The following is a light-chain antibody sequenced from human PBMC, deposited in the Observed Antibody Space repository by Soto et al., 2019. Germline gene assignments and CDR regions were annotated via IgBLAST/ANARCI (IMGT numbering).Light chain of an antibody. CDR2: DAS. CDR3: QQRSNWPIT. CDR1: QSISSW. J-gene: IGKJ5*01. V-gene: IGKV1-5*01. Sequence: DMQMTQSAATLSASVGDRVTITCRASQSISSWLAWYQQKPGKAPNLLIYDASSLESGVPSRFSGSGSGTEFTLTISSLEPEDFAVYYCQQRSNWPITFGQGTRLEIK.